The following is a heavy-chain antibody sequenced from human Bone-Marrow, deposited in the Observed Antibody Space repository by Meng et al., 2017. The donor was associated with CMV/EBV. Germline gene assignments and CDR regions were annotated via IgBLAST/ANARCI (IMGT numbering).Heavy chain of an antibody. V-gene: IGHV1-2*02. J-gene: IGHJ4*02. CDR2: INPNSGGT. Sequence: QVPLGKSGAEVKKPGASVKVSCKASGYTFTGYYMHWVRQAPGQGLEWMGWINPNSGGTNYAQKFQGRVTMTRDTSISTAYMELSRLRSDDTAVYYCARDPISGDSSGTDYWGQGTLVTVSS. CDR1: GYTFTGYY. D-gene: IGHD3-22*01. CDR3: ARDPISGDSSGTDY.